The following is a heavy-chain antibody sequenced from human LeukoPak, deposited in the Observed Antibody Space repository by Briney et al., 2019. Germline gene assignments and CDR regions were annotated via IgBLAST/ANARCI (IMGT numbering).Heavy chain of an antibody. J-gene: IGHJ4*02. Sequence: SGTLSLTCAVSGGSISSSTWWSWVRQPPGKGLEWIGYMYNSGITNYNPSLRSRVTISVDTSKNQFSLRLRSVTAADTAVYYCARHGDSSRGWYFDYWGQGTLVTVSS. D-gene: IGHD6-19*01. CDR3: ARHGDSSRGWYFDY. V-gene: IGHV4-4*02. CDR1: GGSISSSTW. CDR2: MYNSGIT.